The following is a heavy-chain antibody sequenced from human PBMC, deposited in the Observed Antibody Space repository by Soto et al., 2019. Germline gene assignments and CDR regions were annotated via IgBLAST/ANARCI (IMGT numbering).Heavy chain of an antibody. CDR1: GFTFSSYW. CDR2: IKQDGSEK. J-gene: IGHJ2*01. V-gene: IGHV3-7*03. CDR3: ARARPRAAPYFDL. Sequence: PGGSLRLSCAASGFTFSSYWMSWVRQAPGKGLEWVANIKQDGSEKYYVDSVKGRFTISRDNAKNSLYLQMNSLRAEDTAVYYCARARPRAAPYFDLWGRGTLVTVSS.